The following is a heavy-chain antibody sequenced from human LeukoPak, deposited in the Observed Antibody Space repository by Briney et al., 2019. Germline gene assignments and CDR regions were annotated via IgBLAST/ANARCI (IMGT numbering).Heavy chain of an antibody. CDR2: INPSGGST. CDR3: ARDSGTIFGVVTFAFDI. J-gene: IGHJ3*02. CDR1: GDTFTSYY. Sequence: ASVKVSCKASGDTFTSYYMHWVRQAPGQGLEWMGIINPSGGSTSYAQKFQGRVTMTRDTSTSTVYMELSSLRSEDTAVYYCARDSGTIFGVVTFAFDIWGQGTMVTVSS. D-gene: IGHD3-3*01. V-gene: IGHV1-46*01.